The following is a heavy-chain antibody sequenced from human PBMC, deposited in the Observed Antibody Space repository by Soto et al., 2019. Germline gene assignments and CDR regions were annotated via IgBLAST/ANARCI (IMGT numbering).Heavy chain of an antibody. V-gene: IGHV3-30-3*01. CDR2: ISYDGSNK. CDR1: GFTFSSYA. Sequence: QVQLVESGGGVVQPGRSLRLSCAASGFTFSSYAMHWVRQAPGKGLEWVAVISYDGSNKYYADSVKGRFTISRDNSKNTLYLQMNSLRAEDTAVYYCARDHGYSGAASIYFDYWCQGTLVTVSS. CDR3: ARDHGYSGAASIYFDY. D-gene: IGHD1-26*01. J-gene: IGHJ4*02.